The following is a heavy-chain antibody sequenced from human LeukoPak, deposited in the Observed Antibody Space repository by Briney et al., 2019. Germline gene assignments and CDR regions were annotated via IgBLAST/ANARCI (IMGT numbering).Heavy chain of an antibody. CDR1: GGSISSYY. CDR2: IYYSGST. D-gene: IGHD3-10*01. V-gene: IGHV4-59*08. Sequence: PSETLSLTCTVSGGSISSYYWSWIRQPPGKGLEWIGYIYYSGSTNYNPSLKSRVTISVDTSKNQFSLKLSSVTAADTAVYYCARLRPLLWFGEFSGGMDVWGQGTTVTVSS. J-gene: IGHJ6*02. CDR3: ARLRPLLWFGEFSGGMDV.